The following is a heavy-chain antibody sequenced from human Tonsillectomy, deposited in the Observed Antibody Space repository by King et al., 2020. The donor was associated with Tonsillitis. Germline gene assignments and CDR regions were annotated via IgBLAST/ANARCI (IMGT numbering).Heavy chain of an antibody. CDR3: ARASGYTYGELDY. Sequence: VQLVESGGGVVQPGRSLRLSCAASGFIFSSHGMHWLRQAPGKGLEWVAVTSFDGSNKYYADSVKGRLTISRDNSKNTLSLQINSLRADDTAVYYCARASGYTYGELDYWGQGTLVTASS. CDR1: GFIFSSHG. J-gene: IGHJ4*02. CDR2: TSFDGSNK. D-gene: IGHD5-18*01. V-gene: IGHV3-30*03.